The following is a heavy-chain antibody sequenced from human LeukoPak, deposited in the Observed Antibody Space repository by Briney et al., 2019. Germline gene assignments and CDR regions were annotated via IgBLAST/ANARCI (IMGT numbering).Heavy chain of an antibody. J-gene: IGHJ2*01. CDR1: GFTVSSNY. Sequence: GGSLRLSCAASGFTVSSNYMSWVRQAPGKGLEWVSVIYSGGSTYYADSVKGRFTISRDNSKNTLYLQMNSLRAEDTAVYYCAREKGYSSSWYEYFDLWGRGTLVTVSS. CDR3: AREKGYSSSWYEYFDL. V-gene: IGHV3-66*01. D-gene: IGHD6-13*01. CDR2: IYSGGST.